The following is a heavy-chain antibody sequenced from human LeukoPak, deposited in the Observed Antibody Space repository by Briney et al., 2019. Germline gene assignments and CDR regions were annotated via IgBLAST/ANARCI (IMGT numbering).Heavy chain of an antibody. D-gene: IGHD3-10*01. CDR2: ISGSGGRT. CDR3: HIKRFGELFLDY. V-gene: IGHV3-23*01. Sequence: LGGSLRLSCAASGFTFSSYAMSWVRQAPGRGLEWVSAISGSGGRTYYADSVKGRFTISRDNSKNTLYLQMNSLRAEDTAVYYCHIKRFGELFLDYWGQGTLVTVSS. CDR1: GFTFSSYA. J-gene: IGHJ4*02.